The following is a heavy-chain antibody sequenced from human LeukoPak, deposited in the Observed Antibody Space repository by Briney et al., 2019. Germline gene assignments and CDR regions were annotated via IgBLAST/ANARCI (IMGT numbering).Heavy chain of an antibody. CDR3: ARNYDILTGLPPYDY. CDR1: GGTFSSYA. CDR2: IIPIFGTA. Sequence: ASVKVSCKASGGTFSSYAISWVRQAPGQGLEWMGGIIPIFGTANYAQKFQGRVTITADESTSTAYMELSRLRSDDTAVYYCARNYDILTGLPPYDYWGQGTLVTVSS. J-gene: IGHJ4*02. D-gene: IGHD3-9*01. V-gene: IGHV1-69*13.